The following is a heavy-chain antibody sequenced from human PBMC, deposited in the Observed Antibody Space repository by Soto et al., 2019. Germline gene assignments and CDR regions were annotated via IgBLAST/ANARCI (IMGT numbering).Heavy chain of an antibody. J-gene: IGHJ3*02. Sequence: APGQGLEWMGWISAYNGNTNYAQKLQGRVTMTTDTSTSTAYMELRSLRSDDTAVYYCVLSSSWSGFDIWVQGTMVT. CDR3: VLSSSWSGFDI. CDR2: ISAYNGNT. D-gene: IGHD6-13*01. V-gene: IGHV1-18*01.